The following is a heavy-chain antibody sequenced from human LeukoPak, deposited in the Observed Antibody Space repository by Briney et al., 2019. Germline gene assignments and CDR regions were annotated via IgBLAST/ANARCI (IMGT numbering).Heavy chain of an antibody. V-gene: IGHV3-33*01. CDR1: GFTFSSYG. CDR2: IWYDGSDK. D-gene: IGHD6-19*01. Sequence: GGSLRLSCAASGFTFSSYGMHWVRQAPGKGLERVAVIWYDGSDKYYADSVKGRYTISRDNAKNSLYLQMNSLRAEDTAVYYCARGLRLVPWNFQHWGQGTLVTVSS. J-gene: IGHJ1*01. CDR3: ARGLRLVPWNFQH.